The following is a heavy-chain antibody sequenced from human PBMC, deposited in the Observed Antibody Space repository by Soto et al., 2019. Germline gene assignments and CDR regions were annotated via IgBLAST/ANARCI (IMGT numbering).Heavy chain of an antibody. J-gene: IGHJ4*02. CDR2: IYYSGST. D-gene: IGHD3-16*01. CDR3: GTEGGDSYFDY. V-gene: IGHV4-61*01. Sequence: TSETLSLTCTVSGASVSSGSYYWSWIRQPPGQGLEWIGYIYYSGSTNYTPSLKSRVTISVDTSKNQLSLKLSSVTAADRAIYYCGTEGGDSYFDYWGQGTLVTVSS. CDR1: GASVSSGSYY.